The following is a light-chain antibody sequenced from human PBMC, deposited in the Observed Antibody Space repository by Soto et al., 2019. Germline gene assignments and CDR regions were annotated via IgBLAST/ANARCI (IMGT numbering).Light chain of an antibody. CDR2: DVT. J-gene: IGLJ1*01. CDR1: SSDVGGNNY. V-gene: IGLV2-14*01. CDR3: SSYTSTSTYV. Sequence: QTELSKPASVSGAPVSLVTISCTGTSSDVGGNNYVSWYQQHPGKAPKLMIYDVTNRPSGVSNRFSGSKSGNTASLTISGLQDEDEADYHCSSYTSTSTYVFGTGTKVTVL.